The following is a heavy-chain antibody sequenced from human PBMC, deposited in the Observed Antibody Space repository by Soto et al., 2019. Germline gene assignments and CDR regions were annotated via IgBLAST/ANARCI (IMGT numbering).Heavy chain of an antibody. V-gene: IGHV3-74*01. D-gene: IGHD3-10*01. CDR3: ARGGHYYGSGNDYYYYGMDV. CDR1: GFTFSSYW. CDR2: INSDGSST. Sequence: GGSLRLSCAASGFTFSSYWMHWVRQAPGKGLVWVSRINSDGSSTSYADSVKGRFTISRDNAKNTLYLQMNSLRAEDTAVYYCARGGHYYGSGNDYYYYGMDVWGQGTTVTVSS. J-gene: IGHJ6*02.